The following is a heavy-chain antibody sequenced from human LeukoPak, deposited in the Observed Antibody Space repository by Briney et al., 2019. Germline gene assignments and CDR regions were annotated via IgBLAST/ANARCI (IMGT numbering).Heavy chain of an antibody. CDR3: ARGSSGYYY. V-gene: IGHV4-59*01. Sequence: PSETLFLTCTVSGGSISSYYWSWIRQPPGKGLEWIGYIYYSGSTNYNPSLKSRVTISVDTSKNQSSLKLSSVTAADTAVYYCARGSSGYYYWGQGTLVTVSS. CDR1: GGSISSYY. CDR2: IYYSGST. J-gene: IGHJ4*02. D-gene: IGHD3-22*01.